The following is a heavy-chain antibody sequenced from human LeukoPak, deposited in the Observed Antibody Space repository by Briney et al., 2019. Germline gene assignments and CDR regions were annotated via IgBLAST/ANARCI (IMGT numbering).Heavy chain of an antibody. CDR1: GFTFRSYW. CDR2: INGDGSST. J-gene: IGHJ4*01. Sequence: PGGSLRLSCAASGFTFRSYWMHWVRQAPGKGLVWVSRINGDGSSTNYADSVKGRFTISRDSAKNTLYLQMNSLRAEDTAVYYCARDPNVFEYWGHGTLVTV. V-gene: IGHV3-74*01. CDR3: ARDPNVFEY. D-gene: IGHD1-1*01.